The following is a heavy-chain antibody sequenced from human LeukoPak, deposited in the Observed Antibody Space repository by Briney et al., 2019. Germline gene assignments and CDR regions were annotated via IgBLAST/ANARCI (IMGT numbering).Heavy chain of an antibody. Sequence: GGSLRLSCAASGFTFSSYAMSWVRQAPGKGLEWVSVIYSAGSTYYADSVKGRFTISRDNSKNTVYLQMNSLRVEDTAVYYCARALAAGAYYFDSWGHGTLVTVSS. CDR3: ARALAAGAYYFDS. CDR1: GFTFSSYA. V-gene: IGHV3-53*01. D-gene: IGHD6-13*01. CDR2: IYSAGST. J-gene: IGHJ4*01.